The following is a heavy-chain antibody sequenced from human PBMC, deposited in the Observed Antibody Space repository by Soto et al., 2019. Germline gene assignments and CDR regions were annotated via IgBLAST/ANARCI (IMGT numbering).Heavy chain of an antibody. CDR1: GGSFGGSY. J-gene: IGHJ4*02. D-gene: IGHD2-8*02. Sequence: QVQLQQWGAGLWKPSETLSLTCAVYGGSFGGSYWTWIRQPPGTGLEWIGEINHSGSTNYNPSLKSRVTISVDTSKNQFSLKLTSVTAADTAVYYCARDKITGLFDYWGQGTLVTVSS. V-gene: IGHV4-34*01. CDR3: ARDKITGLFDY. CDR2: INHSGST.